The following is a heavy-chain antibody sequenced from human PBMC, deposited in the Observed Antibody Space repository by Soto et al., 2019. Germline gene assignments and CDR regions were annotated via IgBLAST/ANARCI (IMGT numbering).Heavy chain of an antibody. CDR1: GFTFSSYA. J-gene: IGHJ3*02. CDR3: AKGTYRDYVYWDHAFDI. CDR2: ISGSGSRT. D-gene: IGHD4-17*01. V-gene: IGHV3-23*01. Sequence: EVQLLESRGGLVQPGGSLRLSCAASGFTFSSYAMSWVRQAPGKGLEWVSAISGSGSRTYYADSVKGRFTFSRDNSKKTLYLQMNSLRAEDTAVYFCAKGTYRDYVYWDHAFDIWGQGTMVTVSS.